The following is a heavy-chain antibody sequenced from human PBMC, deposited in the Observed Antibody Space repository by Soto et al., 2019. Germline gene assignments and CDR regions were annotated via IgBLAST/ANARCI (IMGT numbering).Heavy chain of an antibody. CDR2: IYTSGST. CDR3: ARDASSGYSYGGPFDY. CDR1: GGSISSYY. Sequence: KTSETLSLTCTVSGGSISSYYWSWIRQPAGKGLEWIGRIYTSGSTNYNPSLKSRVTMSVDTSKNQFSLKLSSVTAADTAVYYCARDASSGYSYGGPFDYWGQGTLVTVSS. D-gene: IGHD5-18*01. J-gene: IGHJ4*02. V-gene: IGHV4-4*07.